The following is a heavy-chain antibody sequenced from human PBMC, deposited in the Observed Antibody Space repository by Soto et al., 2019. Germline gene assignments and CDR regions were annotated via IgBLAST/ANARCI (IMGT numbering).Heavy chain of an antibody. J-gene: IGHJ6*02. CDR1: GDSVSSNSAA. Sequence: SQTLSLTCAISGDSVSSNSAAWNWIRQSPSGGLEWLGRTYYRSKWYNDYAVSVKSRITINPDTSKNQFSLQLNSVTPEDTAVYYCARSLYYYDILTGYYKGYYYYGMDVWGQGTTVTVSS. CDR3: ARSLYYYDILTGYYKGYYYYGMDV. D-gene: IGHD3-9*01. CDR2: TYYRSKWYN. V-gene: IGHV6-1*01.